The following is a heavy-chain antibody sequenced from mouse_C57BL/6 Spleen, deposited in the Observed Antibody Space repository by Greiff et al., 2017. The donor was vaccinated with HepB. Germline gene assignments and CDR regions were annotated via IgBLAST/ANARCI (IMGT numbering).Heavy chain of an antibody. V-gene: IGHV3-1*01. J-gene: IGHJ4*01. CDR1: GYSITSGYD. CDR2: ISYSGST. Sequence: DVMLVESGPGMVKPSQSLSLTCTVTGYSITSGYDWHWIRHFPGNKLEWMGYISYSGSTNYNPSLKSRISITHDTSKNHFFLKLNSVTTEDTATYYCARAHSYAMDYWGQGTSVTVSS. CDR3: ARAHSYAMDY.